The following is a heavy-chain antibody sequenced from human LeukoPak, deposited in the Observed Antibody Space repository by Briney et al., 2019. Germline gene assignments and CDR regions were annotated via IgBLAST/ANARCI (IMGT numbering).Heavy chain of an antibody. Sequence: GRSLRLSCAASGFTFSSYGMPWVRQAPGKGLGWVAVIWYDGSNKYYADSVKGRFTISRDNSKNTLYLQMNSLRAEDTAVYYCARKGGNQAFDIWGQGTMVTVSS. V-gene: IGHV3-33*01. CDR2: IWYDGSNK. CDR1: GFTFSSYG. J-gene: IGHJ3*02. CDR3: ARKGGNQAFDI. D-gene: IGHD3-16*01.